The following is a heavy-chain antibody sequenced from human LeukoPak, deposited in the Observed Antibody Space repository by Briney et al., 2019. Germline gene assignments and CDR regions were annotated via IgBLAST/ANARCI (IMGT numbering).Heavy chain of an antibody. J-gene: IGHJ6*03. CDR1: GFTFSSYG. CDR2: IRYEGSNK. V-gene: IGHV3-30*02. D-gene: IGHD6-13*01. Sequence: GGSLRLSCAASGFTFSSYGMHWVRQAPGKGLEWVAFIRYEGSNKYYADSVKGRFTISRDNSKNTLYLQMNSLRAEDTAVYYCAKDGQQLAPEHYYYYMDVWGKGTTVTVSS. CDR3: AKDGQQLAPEHYYYYMDV.